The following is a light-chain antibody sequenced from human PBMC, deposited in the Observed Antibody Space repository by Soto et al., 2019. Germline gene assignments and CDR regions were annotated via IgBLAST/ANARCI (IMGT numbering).Light chain of an antibody. CDR1: QSVSGK. Sequence: EKVMTQSPATLSVSPGERATLSCRASQSVSGKLAWYQQKPGQAPRLLIYDASTRATGIPARFSGSGSGTEFTLTISSLQSEDFAVYYCQQSNNWPWTFGQGTKVDIK. J-gene: IGKJ1*01. CDR3: QQSNNWPWT. V-gene: IGKV3-15*01. CDR2: DAS.